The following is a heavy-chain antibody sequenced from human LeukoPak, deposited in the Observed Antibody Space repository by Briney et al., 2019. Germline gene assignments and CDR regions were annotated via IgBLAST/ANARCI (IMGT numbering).Heavy chain of an antibody. CDR1: GFTFSSYW. V-gene: IGHV3-74*01. J-gene: IGHJ5*02. CDR3: ATSTCGDDCYGNWFDP. CDR2: ISSDGSRT. D-gene: IGHD2-21*02. Sequence: GGSLRLSCAASGFTFSSYWMHWVRQAPGKGLVWVSRISSDGSRTTYADSVKGRFTISRDNAKNTQYLQMNSLRAEDTAVYYCATSTCGDDCYGNWFDPWGQGTLVTVSS.